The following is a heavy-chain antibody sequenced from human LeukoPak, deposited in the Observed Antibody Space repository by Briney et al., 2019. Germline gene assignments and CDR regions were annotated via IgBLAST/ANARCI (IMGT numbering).Heavy chain of an antibody. J-gene: IGHJ4*02. CDR2: IYYSGST. CDR3: ARVGPWYAYTGSQIWFDY. D-gene: IGHD3-16*01. CDR1: GGSISSYY. V-gene: IGHV4-59*01. Sequence: PSETLSLTCTVSGGSISSYYWSWIRQPPGKGLEWIGYIYYSGSTNYNPSLKSRVTISVDTSKNQFSLKLSSVTAADTAVYYCARVGPWYAYTGSQIWFDYWGQGTLVTVSS.